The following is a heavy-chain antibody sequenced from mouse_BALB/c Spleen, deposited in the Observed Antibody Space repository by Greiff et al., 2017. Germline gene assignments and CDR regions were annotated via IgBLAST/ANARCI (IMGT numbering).Heavy chain of an antibody. CDR2: IWAGGST. CDR3: ARGYGNYGEWFAY. CDR1: GFSLTSYG. J-gene: IGHJ3*01. Sequence: VMLVESGPGLVAPSQSLSITCTVSGFSLTSYGVHWVRQPPGKGLEWLGVIWAGGSTNYNSALMSRLSISKDNSKSQVFLKMNSLQTDDTAMYYCARGYGNYGEWFAYWGQGTLVTVSA. V-gene: IGHV2-9*02. D-gene: IGHD2-10*02.